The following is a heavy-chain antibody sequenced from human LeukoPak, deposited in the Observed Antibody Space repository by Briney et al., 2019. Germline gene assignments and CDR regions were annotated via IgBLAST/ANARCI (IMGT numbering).Heavy chain of an antibody. V-gene: IGHV4-39*01. D-gene: IGHD6-13*01. CDR1: GGSISSSAYS. CDR2: IYYSGNSGNT. J-gene: IGHJ4*02. Sequence: SETLSLTCTVSGGSISSSAYSWGWIRPPPGKGLEWIGNIYYSGNSGNTYYKPALMSRVSISVDTSKNQFSLRLNSVTAADTAVYYCARQYGPGYSSTWYFDYWGQGTLVTVSS. CDR3: ARQYGPGYSSTWYFDY.